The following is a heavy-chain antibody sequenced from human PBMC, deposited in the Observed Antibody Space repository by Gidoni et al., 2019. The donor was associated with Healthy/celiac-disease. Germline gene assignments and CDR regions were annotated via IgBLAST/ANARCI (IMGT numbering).Heavy chain of an antibody. Sequence: QVQLVQSGPEVKKPGASVKVSCKSSGYTFPGYYMHWVRQAPAQGLEWRGRINPNSGGTNYAQKFQGRVTMTRDTSISTAYMELSRLRSDDTVVYYCARGGRITMVRNHAFDIWGQGTMVTVSS. CDR3: ARGGRITMVRNHAFDI. CDR2: INPNSGGT. V-gene: IGHV1-2*05. D-gene: IGHD3-10*01. CDR1: GYTFPGYY. J-gene: IGHJ3*02.